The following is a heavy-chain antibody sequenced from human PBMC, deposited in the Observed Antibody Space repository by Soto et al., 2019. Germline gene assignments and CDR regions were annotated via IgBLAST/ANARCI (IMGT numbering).Heavy chain of an antibody. J-gene: IGHJ4*02. CDR1: GFTFRSYG. CDR2: VSYSGNDK. CDR3: AKDGDEAAAGYYFDY. D-gene: IGHD6-13*01. V-gene: IGHV3-30*18. Sequence: QVQLVESGGGVVQPGRSLRLSCVASGFTFRSYGMHWVRQAPGKGLEWVAVVSYSGNDKKFADSVKGRFTISRDNSKDTVYLQMNSLRAEDTAVYYCAKDGDEAAAGYYFDYWGQGTPVTVSS.